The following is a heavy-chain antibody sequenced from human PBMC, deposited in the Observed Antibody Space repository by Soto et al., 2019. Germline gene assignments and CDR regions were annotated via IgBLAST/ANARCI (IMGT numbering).Heavy chain of an antibody. D-gene: IGHD4-17*01. Sequence: LKISCTGSGYSFTSYWITWVRQMPGKGLEWMGRIDPSDSYSSYSPSFQGHVTISADKSITTAYLQWSGLKASDTAIYYCARGTPHDYGDYYYGMDVWGQGTTVTVSS. CDR1: GYSFTSYW. CDR3: ARGTPHDYGDYYYGMDV. CDR2: IDPSDSYS. J-gene: IGHJ6*02. V-gene: IGHV5-10-1*01.